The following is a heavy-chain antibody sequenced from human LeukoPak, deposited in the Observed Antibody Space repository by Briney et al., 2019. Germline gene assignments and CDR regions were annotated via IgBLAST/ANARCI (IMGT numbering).Heavy chain of an antibody. CDR3: ARDDSLTTDSAFDI. CDR1: GFTFSSYW. V-gene: IGHV3-7*01. CDR2: IKQDGSEK. Sequence: PGGSLRLSCAASGFTFSSYWMSWVRQAPGKGLEWVANIKQDGSEKYYVDSVKGRFTISRDNAKNSLYLQMNSLRAEDTAVYYCARDDSLTTDSAFDIWGQGTMVTVCS. J-gene: IGHJ3*02. D-gene: IGHD4-17*01.